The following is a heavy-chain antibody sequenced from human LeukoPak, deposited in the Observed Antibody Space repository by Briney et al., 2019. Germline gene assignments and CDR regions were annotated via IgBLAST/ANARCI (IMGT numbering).Heavy chain of an antibody. CDR1: GGSISSGGYY. Sequence: SETLSLTCTVSGGSISSGGYYWSWIRQHPGKGLEWIGYIYYSGSTYYNPSLKSRVTISVGTSKNQFSLKLSSVTAADTAVYYCARYFSSGWYYFDYWGQGTLVTVSS. J-gene: IGHJ4*02. D-gene: IGHD6-19*01. CDR2: IYYSGST. V-gene: IGHV4-31*03. CDR3: ARYFSSGWYYFDY.